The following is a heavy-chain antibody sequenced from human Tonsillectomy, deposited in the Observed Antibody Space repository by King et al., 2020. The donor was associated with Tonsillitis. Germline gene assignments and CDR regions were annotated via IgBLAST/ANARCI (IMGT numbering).Heavy chain of an antibody. CDR3: AKDGYSDGYISSYFDY. D-gene: IGHD5-18*01. Sequence: VQLVVSGGGLVQPGRSLRLSCAASGFTFDDYAIHWVRQAPGKGLEWVSGISWNSGSIGYAESVKGRFTISRDNAKNSLYLQMNSLRAEDTVLYYCAKDGYSDGYISSYFDYWGQGTLVTVSS. CDR2: ISWNSGSI. V-gene: IGHV3-9*01. CDR1: GFTFDDYA. J-gene: IGHJ4*02.